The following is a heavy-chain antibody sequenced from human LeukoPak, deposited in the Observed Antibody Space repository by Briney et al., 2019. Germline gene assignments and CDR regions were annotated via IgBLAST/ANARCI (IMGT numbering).Heavy chain of an antibody. Sequence: SETLSLTCSVSSGSISSYYWSWIRQPPGKGLEWIGYIYYSGRTSYNPSLKSRVTISVDTSKNHFSRTLSSVTAADTAVYYCARGQKYRNGYTVTELGSGYFDYWGQGTLVTVSS. D-gene: IGHD5-18*01. J-gene: IGHJ4*02. V-gene: IGHV4-59*01. CDR2: IYYSGRT. CDR3: ARGQKYRNGYTVTELGSGYFDY. CDR1: SGSISSYY.